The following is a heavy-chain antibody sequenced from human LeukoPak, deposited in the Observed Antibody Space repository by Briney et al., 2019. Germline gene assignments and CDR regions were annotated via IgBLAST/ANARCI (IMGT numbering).Heavy chain of an antibody. V-gene: IGHV3-21*01. Sequence: GGSLRLSCAASGFTFSYHTMKWVRQAPGKGLEWVASISISNTYIYYADSVKGRFIICRDNAKDSLYLQMNSLKAEDTAVYYCARDETEHIVIFGVVTINGFDLWGQGTMVTVSS. CDR1: GFTFSYHT. D-gene: IGHD3-3*02. J-gene: IGHJ3*01. CDR2: ISISNTYI. CDR3: ARDETEHIVIFGVVTINGFDL.